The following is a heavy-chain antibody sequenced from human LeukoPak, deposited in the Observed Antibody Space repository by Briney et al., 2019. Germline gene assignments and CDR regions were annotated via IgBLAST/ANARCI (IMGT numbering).Heavy chain of an antibody. V-gene: IGHV3-49*04. J-gene: IGHJ4*02. CDR2: IRSESYGGTT. CDR1: GFMFGGYA. Sequence: PGGSLRLSCTASGFMFGGYAVSWVRQAPGKGLEWVGFIRSESYGGTTEYAASVKGRFTISRDDSKSIAYLQMSSLKTEDTAVYYCSRAVAHLDYWGQGTLVTVSS. CDR3: SRAVAHLDY. D-gene: IGHD4-23*01.